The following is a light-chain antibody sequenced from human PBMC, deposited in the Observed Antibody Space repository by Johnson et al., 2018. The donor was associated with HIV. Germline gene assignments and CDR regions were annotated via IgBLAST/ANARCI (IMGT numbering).Light chain of an antibody. CDR1: SSKIGNNY. Sequence: QSVLTQPPSVSAAPGQKVTISCSGSSSKIGNNYVSWYQQLPGTAPKLLIYDNNNRPSGIPDRFSGSKSGTSATLAITGLHTGDEADYYCGTWDSSLSVPYVFGTGTKVTVL. CDR2: DNN. J-gene: IGLJ1*01. CDR3: GTWDSSLSVPYV. V-gene: IGLV1-51*01.